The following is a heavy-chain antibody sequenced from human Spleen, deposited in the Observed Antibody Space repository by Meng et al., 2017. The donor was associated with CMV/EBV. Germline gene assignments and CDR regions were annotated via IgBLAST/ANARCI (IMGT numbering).Heavy chain of an antibody. V-gene: IGHV3-30*03. CDR1: GFILGDYG. CDR2: ISKHGNIR. Sequence: VAGFILGDYGMHWVRQIADRGMEWVAVISKHGNIRLYGGSVKGRFTISRDNLRSTLSLQMNNLREEDSAVYYCARDLIVGSPDYLDYWGQGTLVTVSS. CDR3: ARDLIVGSPDYLDY. J-gene: IGHJ4*02. D-gene: IGHD2-21*01.